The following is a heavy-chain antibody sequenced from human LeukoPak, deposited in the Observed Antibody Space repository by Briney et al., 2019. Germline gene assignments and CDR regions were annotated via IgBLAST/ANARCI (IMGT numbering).Heavy chain of an antibody. CDR1: GFTFSSYA. CDR3: ARVVELASTEGFDY. J-gene: IGHJ4*02. Sequence: PGGSLRLSCAASGFTFSSYAMSWVRQAPGKGLEWVSAISGSGGSTYYADSVKGRFTISRDNSKNTLYLQMNSLRAEDTAVYYCARVVELASTEGFDYWGQGTLVTVSS. CDR2: ISGSGGST. V-gene: IGHV3-23*01. D-gene: IGHD5-24*01.